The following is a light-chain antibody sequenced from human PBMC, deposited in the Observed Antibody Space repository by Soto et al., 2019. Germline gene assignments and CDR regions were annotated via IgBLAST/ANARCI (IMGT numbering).Light chain of an antibody. CDR2: SAS. Sequence: AIRMTQSPSSVSASIGDRVTITCRASQGVSLFLAWYQQQSGRAPKLLVYSASTLQSGVPSRVNGSGSGTDFDLTITRLQSEDCASYYCQQYFTYPWTFGQGTKVEIK. CDR1: QGVSLF. CDR3: QQYFTYPWT. V-gene: IGKV1-8*01. J-gene: IGKJ1*01.